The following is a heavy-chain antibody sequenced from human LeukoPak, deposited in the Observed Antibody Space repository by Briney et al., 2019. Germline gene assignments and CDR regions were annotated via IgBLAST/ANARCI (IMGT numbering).Heavy chain of an antibody. CDR1: GYSISSGYY. J-gene: IGHJ4*02. V-gene: IGHV4-38-2*02. CDR3: ARDHEYCSSTSCSDY. Sequence: PSETLSLTCTVSGYSISSGYYWGWIRQPPGKRLEWIGSIYHSGSTYYNPSLKSRVTISVDTSKNQFSLKLSSVTAADTAVYYCARDHEYCSSTSCSDYWGQGTLVTVSS. D-gene: IGHD2-2*01. CDR2: IYHSGST.